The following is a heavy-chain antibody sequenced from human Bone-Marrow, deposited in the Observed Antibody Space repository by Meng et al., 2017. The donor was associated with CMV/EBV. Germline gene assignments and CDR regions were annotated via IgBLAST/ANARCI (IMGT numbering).Heavy chain of an antibody. Sequence: GESLKISCAASGFTFSSYSMNWVRQAPGKGLEWVSSISSSSSYIYYADSVKGRFTISRDNAKHSLYLQMNSLRAEDTAVYYCSPVVRPYWGQGTLGTVSS. V-gene: IGHV3-21*01. CDR1: GFTFSSYS. CDR2: ISSSSSYI. CDR3: SPVVRPY. D-gene: IGHD2-21*01. J-gene: IGHJ4*02.